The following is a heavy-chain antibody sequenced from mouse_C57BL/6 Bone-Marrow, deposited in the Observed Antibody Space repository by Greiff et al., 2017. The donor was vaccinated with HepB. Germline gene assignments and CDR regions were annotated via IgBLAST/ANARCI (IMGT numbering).Heavy chain of an antibody. CDR1: GFTFSSYA. Sequence: EVRLVESGGGLVKPGGSLKLSCAASGFTFSSYAMSWVRQTPEKRLEWVATISDGGSYTYYPDNVKGRFTISRDNAKNNLYLQMSHLKSEDTAMYYCARDGPGSSPFDYWGQGTTLTVSS. V-gene: IGHV5-4*01. J-gene: IGHJ2*01. CDR2: ISDGGSYT. D-gene: IGHD1-1*01. CDR3: ARDGPGSSPFDY.